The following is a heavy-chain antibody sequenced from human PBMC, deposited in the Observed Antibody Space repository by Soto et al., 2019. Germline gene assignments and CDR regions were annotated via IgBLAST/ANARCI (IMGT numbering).Heavy chain of an antibody. D-gene: IGHD1-1*01. Sequence: QVQLQESGPGLVKPSETLSLTCTVSGGSISSYYWSWIRQPAGKGLEWIGRIYTSGSTNYNPSLKSRGTMSVDTSKNQFSLKRSSVTAADTAVYYCAREGGQFTTGLYFQHWGQGTLVTVSS. CDR1: GGSISSYY. CDR3: AREGGQFTTGLYFQH. J-gene: IGHJ1*01. CDR2: IYTSGST. V-gene: IGHV4-4*07.